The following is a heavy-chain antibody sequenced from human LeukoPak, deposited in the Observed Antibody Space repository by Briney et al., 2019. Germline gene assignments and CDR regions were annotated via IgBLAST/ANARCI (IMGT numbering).Heavy chain of an antibody. V-gene: IGHV4-34*01. CDR2: INHSGST. J-gene: IGHJ2*01. Sequence: SETLSLTCAVYGGSFSGYYWSWIRQPPGKGLEWIGEINHSGSTNYNPSLKSRVTISIDTSKNQFSLKLSSVTAADTAVYYCARGRWLQLRSRYNWYFDLWGRGTLVTVSS. CDR1: GGSFSGYY. D-gene: IGHD5-24*01. CDR3: ARGRWLQLRSRYNWYFDL.